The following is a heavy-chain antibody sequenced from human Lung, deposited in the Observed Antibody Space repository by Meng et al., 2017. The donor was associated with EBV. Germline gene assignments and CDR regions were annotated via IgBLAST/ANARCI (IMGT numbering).Heavy chain of an antibody. CDR2: IYSRGIT. CDR3: ARESFNSGWYSDY. Sequence: QVQLQQSGPGWVKSSETLSLTCPCSCDSISAYFWNWIRQPAGKCLEWIGRIYSRGITTYNPALQSRVTMSVDTSKNQFSLKLYSVTAADTAVYYCARESFNSGWYSDYWGQGTLVTVSS. CDR1: CDSISAYF. D-gene: IGHD6-19*01. V-gene: IGHV4-4*07. J-gene: IGHJ4*02.